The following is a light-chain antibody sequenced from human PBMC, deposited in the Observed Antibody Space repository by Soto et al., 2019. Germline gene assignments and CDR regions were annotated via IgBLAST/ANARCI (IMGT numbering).Light chain of an antibody. CDR2: GAS. CDR1: QSVSSN. J-gene: IGKJ2*01. CDR3: QQYNNWPLYT. Sequence: EIVMTQSPATLSVSPGERATLSCSASQSVSSNLAWYQQKPGQAPRLLIYGASTRATGIPARFSGSGSGTEFTLTIGSLQSEDFAVYYCQQYNNWPLYTFGQGTKLEIK. V-gene: IGKV3-15*01.